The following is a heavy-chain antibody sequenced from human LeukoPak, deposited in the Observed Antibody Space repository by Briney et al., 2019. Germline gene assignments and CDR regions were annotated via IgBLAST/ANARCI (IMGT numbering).Heavy chain of an antibody. J-gene: IGHJ4*02. Sequence: PGGSLRLSCAASGFTFSSYAMSWVRQAPGKGLEWVSAISGSGGSTYYADSVKGRFAISRDNSKNTLYLQMNSLRAEDTAVYYCAKEGQGVPAAMAFDYWGQGTLVTVSS. V-gene: IGHV3-23*01. CDR1: GFTFSSYA. CDR3: AKEGQGVPAAMAFDY. CDR2: ISGSGGST. D-gene: IGHD2-2*01.